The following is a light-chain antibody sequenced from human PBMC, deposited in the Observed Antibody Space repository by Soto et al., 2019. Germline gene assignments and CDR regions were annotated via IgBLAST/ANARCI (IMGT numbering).Light chain of an antibody. V-gene: IGLV2-11*01. J-gene: IGLJ2*01. CDR2: DVT. CDR1: SSDVGAYDY. Sequence: QSVLTQPRSVSGSPGQSVTISCAGSSSDVGAYDYVSWYQQHPCKVPKLIIYDVTERPSGVPDRFSGSKSGNTASLIISGLQAEDEATYYCCSYAGTYMIFGGGTKLTVL. CDR3: CSYAGTYMI.